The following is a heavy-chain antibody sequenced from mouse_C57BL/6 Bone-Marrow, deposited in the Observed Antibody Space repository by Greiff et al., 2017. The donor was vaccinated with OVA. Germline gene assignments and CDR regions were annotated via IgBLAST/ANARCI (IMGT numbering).Heavy chain of an antibody. CDR3: ARFGDYGSSYCWYFDV. D-gene: IGHD1-1*01. J-gene: IGHJ1*03. CDR1: GYTFTDYY. Sequence: EVQLQQSGPELVKPGASVKISCKASGYTFTDYYMNWVKQSHGKSLEWIGDINPNNGGTSYNQKFKGKATLTVDKSSSTAYMELRSLTSEDSAVYYCARFGDYGSSYCWYFDVWGTGTTVTVSS. CDR2: INPNNGGT. V-gene: IGHV1-26*01.